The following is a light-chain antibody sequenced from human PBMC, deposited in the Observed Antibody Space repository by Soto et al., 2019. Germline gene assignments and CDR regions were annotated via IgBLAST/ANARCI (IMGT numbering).Light chain of an antibody. CDR1: ISDVSGYDY. V-gene: IGLV2-14*03. Sequence: QSALTQPASVSGSPGQSITISCTGTISDVSGYDYVSWYQHYPGKAPKLLIYDVSNRPSGVSDRFSGSKSGNTASLTISGLRAEDEADYYCTSYTTSSTYVFGTGTKLTVL. CDR2: DVS. CDR3: TSYTTSSTYV. J-gene: IGLJ1*01.